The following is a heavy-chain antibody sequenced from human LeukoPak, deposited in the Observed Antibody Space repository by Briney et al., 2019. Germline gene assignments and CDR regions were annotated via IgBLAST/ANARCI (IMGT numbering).Heavy chain of an antibody. V-gene: IGHV3-7*03. CDR2: IKLDGSEI. CDR1: GFTFGKYW. Sequence: GGSLRLSCVASGFTFGKYWMSWVRQAPGKGLEWVANIKLDGSEISYVDSVKGRFTISRDNTKNSLYLQMNSLRVEDTAVFYCARDQYDTWSRRGNFDSWGQGTLVIVSS. CDR3: ARDQYDTWSRRGNFDS. J-gene: IGHJ4*02. D-gene: IGHD3-9*01.